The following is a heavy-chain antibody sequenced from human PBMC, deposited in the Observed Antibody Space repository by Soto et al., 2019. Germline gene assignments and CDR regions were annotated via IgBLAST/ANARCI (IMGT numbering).Heavy chain of an antibody. CDR2: ISGSGGTT. V-gene: IGHV3-23*01. J-gene: IGHJ6*02. CDR3: APSPAPTVGLYYYYGMDV. D-gene: IGHD4-17*01. CDR1: GFTFSSYA. Sequence: EVQLLDSGGGLVQPGGSLRLSCAASGFTFSSYAMSWVRQAPGKGLEWVSVISGSGGTTYYADSVKGRFTISRDNSKNTLYLQMNSLAAEDTAVYYCAPSPAPTVGLYYYYGMDVWGQGTTVTVSS.